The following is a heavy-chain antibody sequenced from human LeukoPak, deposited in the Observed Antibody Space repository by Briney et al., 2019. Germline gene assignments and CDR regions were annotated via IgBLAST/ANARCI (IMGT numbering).Heavy chain of an antibody. CDR3: ARVTSHPQRPDYDYVWGIPRPPDHYYYYYMHV. CDR1: GFTFDDYA. Sequence: GGSLRLSCAASGFTFDDYAMHWVRQAPGKGLEWVSGISWNSASIGYADSVKGRFTISRDNAKNSLYLQMNSLRAEDTAVYYCARVTSHPQRPDYDYVWGIPRPPDHYYYYYMHVWGKGTTVTVSS. V-gene: IGHV3-9*01. J-gene: IGHJ6*03. D-gene: IGHD3-16*01. CDR2: ISWNSASI.